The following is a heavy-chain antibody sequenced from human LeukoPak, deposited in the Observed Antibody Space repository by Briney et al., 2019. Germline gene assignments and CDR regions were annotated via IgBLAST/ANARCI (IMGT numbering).Heavy chain of an antibody. Sequence: QPGGSLRLSCEVSGFTFSSYDMHWVRQTTGKGLEWASGIGTTGDTHYPDSVKGRFTVSRENAKNSLYLQMNSLRAGDTAVYYCARGKRYSSSWFYNRFDPWGQGTLVTVSS. D-gene: IGHD6-13*01. V-gene: IGHV3-13*01. CDR3: ARGKRYSSSWFYNRFDP. J-gene: IGHJ5*02. CDR1: GFTFSSYD. CDR2: IGTTGDT.